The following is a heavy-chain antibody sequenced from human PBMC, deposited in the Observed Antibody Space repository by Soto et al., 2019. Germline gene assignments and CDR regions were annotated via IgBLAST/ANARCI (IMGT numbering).Heavy chain of an antibody. J-gene: IGHJ4*02. V-gene: IGHV4-39*01. CDR1: GGSISSSSYY. CDR3: ARRVEMATIFDY. CDR2: IYYSGST. D-gene: IGHD5-12*01. Sequence: SETLSLTCTVSGGSISSSSYYWGWIRQPPGKGLEWIGSIYYSGSTYYNPSLKSRVTISVATSKNPFSLKLGSVTAADTAVYYCARRVEMATIFDYWGQGTLVTVSS.